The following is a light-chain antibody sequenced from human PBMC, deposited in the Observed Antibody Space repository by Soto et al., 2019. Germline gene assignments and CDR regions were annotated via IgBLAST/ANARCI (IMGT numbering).Light chain of an antibody. V-gene: IGKV3-20*01. J-gene: IGKJ1*01. CDR2: DVS. Sequence: EIVLTQSPGTLSLSPGERATLSCRSSQSVSSSYLAWYQQKPGQAPRLLIYDVSSRATGIPDRFSGSGSGTDFPRTIGRLEPRAFAVYYWRQDGGSPTFGQGPRGDLK. CDR3: RQDGGSPT. CDR1: QSVSSSY.